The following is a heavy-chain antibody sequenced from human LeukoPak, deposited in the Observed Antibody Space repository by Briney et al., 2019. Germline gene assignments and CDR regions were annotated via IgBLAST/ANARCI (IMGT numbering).Heavy chain of an antibody. J-gene: IGHJ4*02. V-gene: IGHV3-23*01. Sequence: GGSLKLSCEGSGFTLNKYSMSWVRQAPGKGLEWVSSFDRDDGDTLYADTVKGSFTMSRDKSKNTLYLELNSLRSEDTAVYFCARDYRLSWFDYWGQGTLVTVSS. D-gene: IGHD3-16*02. CDR3: ARDYRLSWFDY. CDR1: GFTLNKYS. CDR2: FDRDDGDT.